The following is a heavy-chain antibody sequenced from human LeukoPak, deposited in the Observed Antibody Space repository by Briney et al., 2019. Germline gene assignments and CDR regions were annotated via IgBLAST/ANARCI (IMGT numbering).Heavy chain of an antibody. J-gene: IGHJ3*01. V-gene: IGHV1-69*06. CDR2: IIPIFGTA. CDR1: GYTFTSYG. CDR3: ARAHGVDTFDF. Sequence: GASVKVSCKASGYTFTSYGISWVRQAPGQGLEWMGWIIPIFGTANYAQKFQGRVTITADKSTSTAYMDLSSLRSDDTAVYYCARAHGVDTFDFWGQGTMVTVSS. D-gene: IGHD2-8*01.